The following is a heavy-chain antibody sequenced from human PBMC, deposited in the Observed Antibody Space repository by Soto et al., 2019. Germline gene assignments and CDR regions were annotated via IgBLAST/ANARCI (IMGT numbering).Heavy chain of an antibody. Sequence: GSLRLSCAASGFTFSDFAMAWVRQAPGKGLEWVSSASGSGSGTYYADSVKGRFTISRDNSKNTLFLHMTNLRAGDTALYFCAKGRPGVAAAPDYWGQGTLVTVSS. J-gene: IGHJ4*02. CDR2: ASGSGSGT. CDR3: AKGRPGVAAAPDY. D-gene: IGHD2-21*01. CDR1: GFTFSDFA. V-gene: IGHV3-23*01.